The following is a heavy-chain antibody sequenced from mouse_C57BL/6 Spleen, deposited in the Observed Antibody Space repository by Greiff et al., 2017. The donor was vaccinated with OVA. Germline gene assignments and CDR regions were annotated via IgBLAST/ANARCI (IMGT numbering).Heavy chain of an antibody. CDR3: ASIYYGNYVDFDV. D-gene: IGHD2-1*01. CDR2: ISYDGSN. J-gene: IGHJ1*03. V-gene: IGHV3-6*01. Sequence: EVHLVESGPGLVKPSQSLSLTCSVTGYSITSGYYWTWIRQFPGNKLEWMGYISYDGSNNYNPSLKNRISITRDTSKNQFFLKLNSVTTEDTATYYCASIYYGNYVDFDVWGTGTTVTVSS. CDR1: GYSITSGYY.